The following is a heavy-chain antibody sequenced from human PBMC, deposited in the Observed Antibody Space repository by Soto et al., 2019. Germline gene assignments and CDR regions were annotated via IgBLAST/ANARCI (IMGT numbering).Heavy chain of an antibody. Sequence: EVQLVESGGGLVQPGGSLRLSCAASGFNFSIYWMHWVRQAPGKGLVWVSRINSDGSATYYADSVKGRFTISRDNAKNTLYLQMHSLRAEDMAVYYCVRGGAYGDYRLDYWGQGTPVTVSS. CDR2: INSDGSAT. V-gene: IGHV3-74*01. D-gene: IGHD4-17*01. CDR1: GFNFSIYW. J-gene: IGHJ4*02. CDR3: VRGGAYGDYRLDY.